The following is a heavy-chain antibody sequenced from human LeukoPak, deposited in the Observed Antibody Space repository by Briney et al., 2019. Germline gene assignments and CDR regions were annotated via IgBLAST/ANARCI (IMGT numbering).Heavy chain of an antibody. CDR1: GGSFSGYY. CDR2: INHSGST. V-gene: IGHV4-34*01. CDR3: ARGRMAARYYYYYMDV. D-gene: IGHD6-6*01. J-gene: IGHJ6*03. Sequence: PSETLSLTCAVYGGSFSGYYWGWIRQPPGKGLEWIGEINHSGSTNYNPSLKSRVTISVDTSKNQFSLKLSSVTAADTAVYYCARGRMAARYYYYYMDVWGKGTTVTVSS.